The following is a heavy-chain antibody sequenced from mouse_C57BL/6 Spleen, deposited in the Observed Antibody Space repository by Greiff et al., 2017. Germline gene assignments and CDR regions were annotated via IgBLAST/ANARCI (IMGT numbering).Heavy chain of an antibody. Sequence: VQLKQSGGGLVQPKGSLKLSCAASGFSFNTYAMNWVRQAPGKGLEWVARIRSKSNNYATYYADSVKDRFTISRDDSESMLYLQMNNLKTEDTAMYYCVRHAKSNYYWGQGTLVTVSA. J-gene: IGHJ3*01. V-gene: IGHV10-1*01. CDR1: GFSFNTYA. CDR3: VRHAKSNYY. D-gene: IGHD2-5*01. CDR2: IRSKSNNYAT.